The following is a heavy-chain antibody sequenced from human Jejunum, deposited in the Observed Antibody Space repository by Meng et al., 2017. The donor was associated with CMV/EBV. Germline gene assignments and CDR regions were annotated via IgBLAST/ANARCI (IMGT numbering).Heavy chain of an antibody. V-gene: IGHV4-39*07. J-gene: IGHJ4*02. CDR3: ARDASGSYYFDS. Sequence: SGGSISSSGYYWGWVRQPPGKGLEWIGSMYYSGSTYYNPPLKSRVTISEVTSKNQFSLYLSSVTAADTAVYYCARDASGSYYFDSWGQGTRVTVSS. CDR2: MYYSGST. D-gene: IGHD3-10*01. CDR1: GGSISSSGYY.